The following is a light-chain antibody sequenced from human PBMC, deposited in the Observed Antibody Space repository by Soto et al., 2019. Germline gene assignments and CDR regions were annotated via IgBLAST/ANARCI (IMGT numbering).Light chain of an antibody. V-gene: IGLV2-23*01. CDR3: CSYAGSRTWV. CDR2: GDN. CDR1: SSDVGSFNL. Sequence: QSVLTQPASVSGSPGQSITISCTGASSDVGSFNLVSWYQHHPGKAPKLMIYGDNKRPSGVSIRFSGSRSGNTASLTISGLQAEDEADYYCCSYAGSRTWVFGGGTKLTVL. J-gene: IGLJ3*02.